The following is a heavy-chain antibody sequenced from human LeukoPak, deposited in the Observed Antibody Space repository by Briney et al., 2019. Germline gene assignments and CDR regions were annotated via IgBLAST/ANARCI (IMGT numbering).Heavy chain of an antibody. D-gene: IGHD1-7*01. Sequence: GGSLRLSCAASGFTFSSYWMSWVRQAPGKGLEWVANIKHDGSEKYYVDFVKGRFTISRDNAKNSLYLQMNSLRAEDTAVYYCASERTTGDYFDYWGQGTLVTVSS. CDR2: IKHDGSEK. J-gene: IGHJ4*02. CDR3: ASERTTGDYFDY. V-gene: IGHV3-7*01. CDR1: GFTFSSYW.